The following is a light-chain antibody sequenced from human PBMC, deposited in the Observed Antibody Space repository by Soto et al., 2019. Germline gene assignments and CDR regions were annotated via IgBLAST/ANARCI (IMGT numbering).Light chain of an antibody. CDR3: QQYGSSPRT. J-gene: IGKJ1*01. V-gene: IGKV3-20*01. Sequence: ENVLTQSPGTLSLSPGERATLSCRASQSVSSSYLGWYQQKPGQAPRLLIYDASSRATGSPDRFSGSGSGTDVTLTISGLEPEDFAVYFCQQYGSSPRTFGQGTKVEIK. CDR1: QSVSSSY. CDR2: DAS.